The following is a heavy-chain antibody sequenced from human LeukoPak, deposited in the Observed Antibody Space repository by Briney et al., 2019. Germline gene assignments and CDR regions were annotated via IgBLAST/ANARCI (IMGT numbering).Heavy chain of an antibody. CDR1: GFTFNSYA. V-gene: IGHV3-23*01. Sequence: QPGGSLRLSYAASGFTFNSYAMSWVRQAPGKGLEWVSAMSGSGGSTYYADSVKGRFTISRDNAKNTLYLQMDSLRAEDTAVYYCAKDRGVRSDIWGQGTMVTVSS. D-gene: IGHD4-17*01. CDR3: AKDRGVRSDI. J-gene: IGHJ3*02. CDR2: MSGSGGST.